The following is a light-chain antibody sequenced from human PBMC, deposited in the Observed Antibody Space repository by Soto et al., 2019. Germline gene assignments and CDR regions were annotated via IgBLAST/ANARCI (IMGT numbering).Light chain of an antibody. CDR3: MQALQNPVT. CDR1: QSLLHSGGKTY. V-gene: IGKV2-28*01. J-gene: IGKJ5*01. CDR2: LGS. Sequence: DLVMTQTPLSLSVTTGQPASIXXKSXQSLLHSGGKTYVDWYLQKPGTSPQXXIYLGSNRASGGPDRFSGSGAGTDFTLKISRVEAEDVGIYYCMQALQNPVTFGQGTRLEIK.